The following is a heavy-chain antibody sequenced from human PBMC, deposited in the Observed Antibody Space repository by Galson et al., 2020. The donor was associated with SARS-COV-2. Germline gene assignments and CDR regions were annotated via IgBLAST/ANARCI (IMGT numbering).Heavy chain of an antibody. D-gene: IGHD3-10*01. CDR3: AKETSASGNYVDY. V-gene: IGHV3-23*01. Sequence: TGGPLRLPCAASGFTSRSYAMSWFPQPPGKGLEWFPAISVSAGTTYYADSVKGRFTISRDNSKTALYLQVNSLRAEDKAVYYCAKETSASGNYVDYWGQGTLVIVS. J-gene: IGHJ4*02. CDR1: GFTSRSYA. CDR2: ISVSAGTT.